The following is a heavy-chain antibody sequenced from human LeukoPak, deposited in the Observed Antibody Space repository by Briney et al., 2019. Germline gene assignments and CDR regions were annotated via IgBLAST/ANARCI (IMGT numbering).Heavy chain of an antibody. J-gene: IGHJ6*02. CDR1: GGSISSSNW. D-gene: IGHD2-8*01. CDR3: ARDRRDCTNGVCPGGYYYYGMDV. V-gene: IGHV4-4*02. Sequence: PSETLSLTCAVSGGSISSSNWWSWVRQPPGKGLEWIGGIYHSGSTNYNPSLKSRVTISVDKSKNQFSLKLSSVTAADTAVYYCARDRRDCTNGVCPGGYYYYGMDVWGQGTTVTVSS. CDR2: IYHSGST.